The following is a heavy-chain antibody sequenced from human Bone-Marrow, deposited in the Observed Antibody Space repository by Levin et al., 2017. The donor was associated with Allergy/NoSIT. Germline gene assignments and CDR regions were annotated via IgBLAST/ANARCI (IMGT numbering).Heavy chain of an antibody. V-gene: IGHV5-51*01. CDR3: ARHVGEGVYYYYYMDV. CDR1: GYTFTNYW. Sequence: PGESLKISCKGSGYTFTNYWIGWVRQMPGKGLEWMGIIYPGDSDTRYNLSFRGQVTISADKSISTAYLQWSSLKASDSATYYCARHVGEGVYYYYYMDVWGKGTTVTVSS. D-gene: IGHD3-16*01. J-gene: IGHJ6*03. CDR2: IYPGDSDT.